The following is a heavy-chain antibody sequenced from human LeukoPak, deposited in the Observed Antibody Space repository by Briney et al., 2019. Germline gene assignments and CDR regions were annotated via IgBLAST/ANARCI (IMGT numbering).Heavy chain of an antibody. D-gene: IGHD2-15*01. CDR2: ITSSSSYI. J-gene: IGHJ3*02. V-gene: IGHV3-21*01. CDR1: GFTFSSYS. Sequence: PGGSLRLSCAASGFTFSSYSMNWVRQAPGKGLEWVSSITSSSSYIYYADSVKGRFTISRDNAKNSLYLQMNSLRAEDTAVYYCARALGYCSGGSCQEEAFDIWGLGTIVTVSS. CDR3: ARALGYCSGGSCQEEAFDI.